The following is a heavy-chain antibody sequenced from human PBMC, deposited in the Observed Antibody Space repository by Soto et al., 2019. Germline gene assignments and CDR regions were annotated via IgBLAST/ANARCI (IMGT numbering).Heavy chain of an antibody. Sequence: QLQLQESGSGLVKPSQTLSLTCAVSGGSISSGGYSWSWIRQPPGKGLEWIGYIYHSGSTYYNPSPXSXVXIXXDRSKNQFSLKLSSVTAADTAVYYCARGNVVAIDYWGQGTLVTVSS. CDR2: IYHSGST. CDR3: ARGNVVAIDY. D-gene: IGHD2-21*01. CDR1: GGSISSGGYS. J-gene: IGHJ4*02. V-gene: IGHV4-30-2*01.